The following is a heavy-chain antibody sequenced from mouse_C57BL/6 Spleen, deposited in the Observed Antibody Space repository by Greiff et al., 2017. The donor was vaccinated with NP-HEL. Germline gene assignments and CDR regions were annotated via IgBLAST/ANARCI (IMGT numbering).Heavy chain of an antibody. CDR1: GFTFSDYY. D-gene: IGHD6-2*01. CDR2: ISNGGGST. CDR3: ARHGRSLFAY. V-gene: IGHV5-12*01. J-gene: IGHJ3*01. Sequence: EVHLVESGGGLVQPGGSLKLSCAASGFTFSDYYMYWVRQTPEKRLEWVAYISNGGGSTYYPDTVKGRFTISRDNAKNTLYLQMSRLKSEDTAMYYCARHGRSLFAYWGQGTLVTVSA.